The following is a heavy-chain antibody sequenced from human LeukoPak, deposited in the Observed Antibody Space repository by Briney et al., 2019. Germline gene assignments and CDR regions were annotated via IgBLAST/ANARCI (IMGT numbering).Heavy chain of an antibody. J-gene: IGHJ4*02. Sequence: GRSLRLSCAASGFTFSSYGMNWVRQAPGKGLEWVSSISSSSSYIYYADSVKGRFTISRDNAKNSLYLQMNSLRAEDTAVYYCARGATARIAARFDYWGQGTLVTVSS. CDR3: ARGATARIAARFDY. V-gene: IGHV3-21*01. CDR2: ISSSSSYI. CDR1: GFTFSSYG. D-gene: IGHD6-6*01.